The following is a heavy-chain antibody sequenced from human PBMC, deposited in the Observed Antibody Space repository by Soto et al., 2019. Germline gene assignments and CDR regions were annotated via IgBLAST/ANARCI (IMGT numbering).Heavy chain of an antibody. Sequence: PGGSLRLSCAASGFTFSDYYMSWIRQAPGKGLEWVANIKEAGSEKYYVDSVKGRFTISRDNAKNSLYLQMNSLRAEDTAVYYCARGGGRDGYNCGYWGQGTLVTVSS. CDR1: GFTFSDYY. CDR2: IKEAGSEK. D-gene: IGHD5-12*01. V-gene: IGHV3-7*01. CDR3: ARGGGRDGYNCGY. J-gene: IGHJ4*02.